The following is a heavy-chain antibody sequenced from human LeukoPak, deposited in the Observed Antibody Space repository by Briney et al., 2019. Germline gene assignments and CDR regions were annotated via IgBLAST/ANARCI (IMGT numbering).Heavy chain of an antibody. CDR3: ARRPYCSGGSCYSGYYYYGMDV. J-gene: IGHJ6*02. V-gene: IGHV4-34*01. CDR1: GGSISSYH. CDR2: INHSGST. D-gene: IGHD2-15*01. Sequence: SETLSLTCTVSGGSISSYHWSWIRQPPGKGLEWIGEINHSGSTNYNPSLKSRVTISVDTSKNQFSLKLSSVTAADTAVYYCARRPYCSGGSCYSGYYYYGMDVWGQGTTVTVSS.